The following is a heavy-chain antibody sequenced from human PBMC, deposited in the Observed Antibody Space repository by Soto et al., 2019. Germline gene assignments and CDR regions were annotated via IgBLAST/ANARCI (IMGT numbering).Heavy chain of an antibody. V-gene: IGHV3-49*03. CDR2: IRSKAYGETT. CDR3: SRGFYANTSYPRFDF. J-gene: IGHJ4*02. CDR1: GFTFGDYA. Sequence: PGGSLRLSCTGSGFTFGDYAVSWFRQAPGKGLECVGFIRSKAYGETTDYAASVKGRFTISRDDSRTIAYLRMNSQKTEDTATYYCSRGFYANTSYPRFDFWGQGTLVTVSS. D-gene: IGHD2-21*01.